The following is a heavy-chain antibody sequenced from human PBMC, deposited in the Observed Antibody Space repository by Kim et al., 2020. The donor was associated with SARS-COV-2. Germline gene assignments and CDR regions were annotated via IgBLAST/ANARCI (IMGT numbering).Heavy chain of an antibody. CDR3: ARSIAAAGQSYFDY. CDR2: IYYSGST. CDR1: GGSISSYY. J-gene: IGHJ4*02. D-gene: IGHD6-13*01. Sequence: SETLSLTCTVSGGSISSYYWSWIRQPPGKGLEWIGYIYYSGSTNYNPSLKSRVTISVDTSKNQFSLKLSSVTAADTAVYYCARSIAAAGQSYFDYWGQGTLVTVSS. V-gene: IGHV4-59*01.